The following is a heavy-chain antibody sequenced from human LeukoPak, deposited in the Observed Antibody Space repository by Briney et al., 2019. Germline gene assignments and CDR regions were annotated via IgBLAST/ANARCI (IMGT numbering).Heavy chain of an antibody. V-gene: IGHV3-7*01. CDR1: GFTFSSYW. CDR3: AREYYGSGSSYYFDY. CDR2: IKQDGSEK. J-gene: IGHJ4*02. D-gene: IGHD3-10*01. Sequence: GGSLRLSCAASGFTFSSYWMSGVRQAPGKGRVWVANIKQDGSEKYYVDSVKGRFTISRDNAKNSLYLQMNSLRAEDTAVYYCAREYYGSGSSYYFDYWGQGTLVTVSS.